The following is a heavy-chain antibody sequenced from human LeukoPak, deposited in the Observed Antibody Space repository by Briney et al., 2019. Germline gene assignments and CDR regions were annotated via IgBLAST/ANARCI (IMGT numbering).Heavy chain of an antibody. CDR2: ISWNSGSI. D-gene: IGHD6-13*01. Sequence: GRSLRLSCAASGFTFDDYAMHWVRQAPGKGQEWVSGISWNSGSIGYADSVKGRFTISRDNAKNSLYLQMNSLRAEDMALYYCAKDISVGSSSWFDYWGQGTLVTVSS. CDR3: AKDISVGSSSWFDY. CDR1: GFTFDDYA. V-gene: IGHV3-9*03. J-gene: IGHJ4*02.